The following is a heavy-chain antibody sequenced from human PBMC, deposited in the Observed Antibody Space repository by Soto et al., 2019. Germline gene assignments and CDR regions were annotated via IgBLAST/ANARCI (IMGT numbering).Heavy chain of an antibody. CDR1: GFTFSSYA. CDR2: ISYDGSNK. CDR3: ARGAVAGPSDY. J-gene: IGHJ4*02. V-gene: IGHV3-30-3*01. Sequence: QVQLVESGGGVVQPGRSPRLSCAASGFTFSSYAMHWVRQAPGKGLEWVAVISYDGSNKYYADSVKGRFTISRDNSKNTLYLQMNSLRAEDTAVYYCARGAVAGPSDYWGRGTLVTVSS. D-gene: IGHD6-19*01.